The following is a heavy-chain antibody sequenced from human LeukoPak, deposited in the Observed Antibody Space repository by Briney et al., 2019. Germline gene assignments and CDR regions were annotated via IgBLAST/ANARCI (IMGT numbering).Heavy chain of an antibody. Sequence: TSETLSLTCTVSGGSVSSGSYYWSWIRQPPGKGLEWIGSIYYSGSTYYNPSLKSRVTISVDTSKNQFSLKLSSVTAADTAVYYCARPGYDSSGYYYPAWGQGTLVTVSS. D-gene: IGHD3-22*01. CDR3: ARPGYDSSGYYYPA. CDR2: IYYSGST. J-gene: IGHJ4*02. V-gene: IGHV4-39*01. CDR1: GGSVSSGSYY.